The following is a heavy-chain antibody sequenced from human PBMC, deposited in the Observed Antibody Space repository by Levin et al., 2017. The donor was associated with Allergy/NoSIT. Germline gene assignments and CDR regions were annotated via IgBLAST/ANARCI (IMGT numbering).Heavy chain of an antibody. CDR2: ISYDGSNK. V-gene: IGHV3-30*18. J-gene: IGHJ4*02. D-gene: IGHD3-3*01. CDR1: GFTFSSYG. Sequence: GESLKISCAASGFTFSSYGMHWVRQAPGKGLEWVAVISYDGSNKYYADSVKGRFTISRDNSKNTLYLQMNSLRAEDTAVYYCAKVRGGYYDFWSGYPIIDYWGQGTLVTVSS. CDR3: AKVRGGYYDFWSGYPIIDY.